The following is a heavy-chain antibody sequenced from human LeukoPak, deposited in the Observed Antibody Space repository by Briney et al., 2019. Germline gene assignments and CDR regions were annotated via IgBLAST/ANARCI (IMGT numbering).Heavy chain of an antibody. Sequence: ASVKVSCKASGYTFTGYYMHWVRQAPGQGLEWMGWINPNSGGTNYAQKFQGRVTMTRDTSISTAYMELSSLRSEDTAVYYCAGYLWFGAAPIKNWFDPWGQGTLVTVSS. V-gene: IGHV1-2*02. CDR1: GYTFTGYY. D-gene: IGHD3-10*01. CDR3: AGYLWFGAAPIKNWFDP. J-gene: IGHJ5*02. CDR2: INPNSGGT.